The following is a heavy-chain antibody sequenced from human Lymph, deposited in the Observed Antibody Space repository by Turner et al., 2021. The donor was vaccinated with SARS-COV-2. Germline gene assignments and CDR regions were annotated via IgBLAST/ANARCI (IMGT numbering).Heavy chain of an antibody. CDR3: ARQGWLRGYFDY. J-gene: IGHJ4*02. Sequence: QVQLQESGPGLVKPSETLSLTCTVSGGSVTSSSYYWGWIRQPPGKGLEWIGNIYSSGSTYYNPSLKSRVTISVDTSKNQFSLKLSSVTAADTAVYYCARQGWLRGYFDYWSQGILVTVSS. CDR2: IYSSGST. CDR1: GGSVTSSSYY. V-gene: IGHV4-39*01. D-gene: IGHD5-18*01.